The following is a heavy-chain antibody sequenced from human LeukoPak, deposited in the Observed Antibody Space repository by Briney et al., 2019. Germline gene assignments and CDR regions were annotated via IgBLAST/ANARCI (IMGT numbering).Heavy chain of an antibody. D-gene: IGHD2-15*01. CDR1: GGSISRSSYY. V-gene: IGHV4-39*01. CDR2: IYYSGST. Sequence: SETLSPTCTVSGGSISRSSYYWGWIRQPPGKGLEWIGSIYYSGSTYYNPSLRSRVTISVDTSKNQFSLRLSSVTAADTAVYYCARHAIDIIVRVDYWVQGTLVTVSS. CDR3: ARHAIDIIVRVDY. J-gene: IGHJ4*02.